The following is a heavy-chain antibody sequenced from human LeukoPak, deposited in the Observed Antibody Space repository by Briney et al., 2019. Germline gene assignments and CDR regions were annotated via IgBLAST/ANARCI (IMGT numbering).Heavy chain of an antibody. J-gene: IGHJ4*02. CDR2: MYQSETT. Sequence: SETLSLTCGVSGDSISSGYYWGWIRQPPGRGLEWIGYMYQSETTYYNPSLKSRVTISADTSKNQFSLKLSSVTAADTAVFYCARVRPRGSSGYPDYWGQGTLVTVSS. D-gene: IGHD3-22*01. CDR3: ARVRPRGSSGYPDY. V-gene: IGHV4-38-2*01. CDR1: GDSISSGYY.